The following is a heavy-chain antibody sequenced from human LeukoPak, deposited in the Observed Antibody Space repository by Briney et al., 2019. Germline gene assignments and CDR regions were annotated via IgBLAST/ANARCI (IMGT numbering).Heavy chain of an antibody. CDR1: GGSVGGYY. Sequence: SETLSLTCTVSGGSVGGYYWSWIRQSPGKELEWIGYIYYSGSTNYNPSLKSRVTISVDTSKNQFSLKLSSVTAADTAVYYCARDPLSGSYYGPFDIWGQGTMVTVSS. V-gene: IGHV4-59*02. J-gene: IGHJ3*02. CDR2: IYYSGST. CDR3: ARDPLSGSYYGPFDI. D-gene: IGHD1-26*01.